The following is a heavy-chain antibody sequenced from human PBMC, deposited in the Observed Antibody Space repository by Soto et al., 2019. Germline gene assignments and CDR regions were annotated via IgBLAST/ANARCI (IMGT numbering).Heavy chain of an antibody. CDR3: ASPYSQRPDGGYYYYGMDV. D-gene: IGHD3-16*01. CDR1: GGSISSSSYY. V-gene: IGHV4-39*01. J-gene: IGHJ6*02. Sequence: QLQLQESGPGLVKPSETLSLTCTVSGGSISSSSYYWGWIRQPPGKGLEWIGSIYYSGSTYYNPPVKRRVTISVDTAKNQFSLKRSSVNAAVTAVYYWASPYSQRPDGGYYYYGMDVWGQGTTVTVSS. CDR2: IYYSGST.